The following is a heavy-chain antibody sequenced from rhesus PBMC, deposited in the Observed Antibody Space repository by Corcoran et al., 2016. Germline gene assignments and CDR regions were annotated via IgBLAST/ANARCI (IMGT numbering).Heavy chain of an antibody. CDR3: ARTGPLRRYSYRGFDY. V-gene: IGHV4-160*01. Sequence: QVQLQESGPGLVKPSETLSLTCAVSGGSISSNYWSWIRQPPGKGLEWIGRIYGSGGRPAYHPPLKSRVTISTDPSKNPFSLKLSSVTAADTAVYYCARTGPLRRYSYRGFDYWGQGVLVTVSS. J-gene: IGHJ4*01. D-gene: IGHD5-12*01. CDR1: GGSISSNY. CDR2: IYGSGGRP.